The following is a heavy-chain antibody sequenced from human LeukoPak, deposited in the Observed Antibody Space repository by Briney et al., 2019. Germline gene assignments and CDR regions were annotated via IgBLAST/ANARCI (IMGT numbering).Heavy chain of an antibody. CDR1: GGTFSSYA. D-gene: IGHD2-2*01. CDR3: ARGASRTSLYYYGMDV. J-gene: IGHJ6*02. Sequence: SVKVSFKASGGTFSSYAISWVRQAPGQGLEWMGRIIPILGIANYAQKFQGRVTITADKSTSTAYMELSSLRSEDTAVYYCARGASRTSLYYYGMDVWGQGTTVTVSS. CDR2: IIPILGIA. V-gene: IGHV1-69*04.